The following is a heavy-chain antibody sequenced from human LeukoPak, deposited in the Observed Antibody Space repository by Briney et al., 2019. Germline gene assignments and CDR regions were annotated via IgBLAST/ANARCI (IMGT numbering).Heavy chain of an antibody. J-gene: IGHJ4*02. D-gene: IGHD3-22*01. CDR2: IYYSGST. V-gene: IGHV4-59*12. CDR3: ARRITMIVVVFDL. CDR1: GGSIRSYC. Sequence: PSETLSLTCTVSGGSIRSYCWSWIRQPPGKGLEWIAYIYYSGSTNYNPSLKSRVTISVDTSKNQFSLKLSSVTAADTAVYYCARRITMIVVVFDLWGQGTLVTVSS.